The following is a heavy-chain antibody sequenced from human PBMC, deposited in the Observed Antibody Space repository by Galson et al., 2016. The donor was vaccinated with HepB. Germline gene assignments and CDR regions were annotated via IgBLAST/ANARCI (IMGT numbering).Heavy chain of an antibody. V-gene: IGHV4-59*01. Sequence: SETLSLTCTVSGGSIRSFYWSWIRQPPGKGLEWIGYIFYSGSPNYNPSLKSRVTISLDMSKNQFSLKLSSVIAADTAVYYCARVTPHYFYGMDVWGQGTTVTVSS. J-gene: IGHJ6*02. D-gene: IGHD4-23*01. CDR1: GGSIRSFY. CDR3: ARVTPHYFYGMDV. CDR2: IFYSGSP.